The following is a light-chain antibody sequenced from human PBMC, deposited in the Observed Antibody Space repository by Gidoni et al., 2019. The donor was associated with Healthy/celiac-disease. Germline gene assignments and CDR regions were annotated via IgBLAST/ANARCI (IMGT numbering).Light chain of an antibody. V-gene: IGKV1-5*01. Sequence: DIQMTQSPSTLSASVGDRVTITCRASQSISSWLAWYQQKPGKAPTLLIYDASSLESGVPSRFSGSGSGTEFTLTISSLQPDDFATYYCQQYNSYSITFGHGTRLEIK. CDR2: DAS. CDR3: QQYNSYSIT. J-gene: IGKJ5*01. CDR1: QSISSW.